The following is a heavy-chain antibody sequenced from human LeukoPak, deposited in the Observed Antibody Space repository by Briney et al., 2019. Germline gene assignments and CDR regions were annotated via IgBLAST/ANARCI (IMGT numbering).Heavy chain of an antibody. CDR2: IYYSGST. D-gene: IGHD3-10*01. Sequence: SETLSLTCTVSGGSISSSSYYWGWIRQPPGKGLEWIGSIYYSGSTYYNPSLKSRVTISVDTSKNQFSLKLSSVTAADTAVYYCAKDAIKLWFGEFNTLFDYWGQGTLVTVSS. CDR3: AKDAIKLWFGEFNTLFDY. V-gene: IGHV4-39*07. J-gene: IGHJ4*02. CDR1: GGSISSSSYY.